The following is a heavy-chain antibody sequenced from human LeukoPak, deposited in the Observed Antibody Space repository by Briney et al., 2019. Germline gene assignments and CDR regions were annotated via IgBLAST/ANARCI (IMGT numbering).Heavy chain of an antibody. D-gene: IGHD2-2*01. CDR2: TYYRSTWYN. CDR1: GDSVSSNSVT. CDR3: ARRLTQYDCFDP. V-gene: IGHV6-1*01. J-gene: IGHJ5*02. Sequence: SQTLSLTCAISGDSVSSNSVTWNRIRQSPSRGLEWLGRTYYRSTWYNDYAVSVRGRITVNPDTSKNQFSLHLNSVTPEDTAVYYCARRLTQYDCFDPWGQGILATVSS.